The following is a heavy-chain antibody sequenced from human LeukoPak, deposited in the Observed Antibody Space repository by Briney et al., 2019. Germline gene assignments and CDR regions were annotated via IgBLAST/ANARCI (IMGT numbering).Heavy chain of an antibody. J-gene: IGHJ4*02. CDR3: AYRNNFEY. CDR2: ISGSGGSI. CDR1: GFTFSSYA. D-gene: IGHD1-26*01. V-gene: IGHV3-23*01. Sequence: GGSLRLSCAASGFTFSSYAMNWVRQAPGKGLEWVSSISGSGGSIYYADSVKGRFTISRDNSKNTLYLQMNSLRAEDTAVYYCAYRNNFEYWGQGALVTVSS.